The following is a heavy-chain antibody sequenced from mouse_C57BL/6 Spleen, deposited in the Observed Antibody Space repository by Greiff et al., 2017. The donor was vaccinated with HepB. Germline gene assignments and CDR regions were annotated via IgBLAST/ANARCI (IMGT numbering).Heavy chain of an antibody. CDR2: IYPGDGDT. J-gene: IGHJ4*01. V-gene: IGHV1-82*01. Sequence: VKLMESGPELVKPGASVKISCKASGYAFSSSWMNWVKQRPGKGLEWIGRIYPGDGDTNYNGKFKGKATLTADKSSSTAYMQLSSLTSEDSAVYVCARHYGSSYDAMDYWGQGTSVTVSS. CDR3: ARHYGSSYDAMDY. CDR1: GYAFSSSW. D-gene: IGHD1-1*01.